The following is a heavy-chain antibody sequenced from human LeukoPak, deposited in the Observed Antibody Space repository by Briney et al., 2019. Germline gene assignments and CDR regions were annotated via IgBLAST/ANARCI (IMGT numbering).Heavy chain of an antibody. CDR3: TRGWQSEDY. CDR1: GFTFSDHY. D-gene: IGHD2-15*01. Sequence: GGSLRLSCAASGFTFSDHYMDWVRQAPGKGLEWVGRTRNKARSYTTEYAASVKGRFTISRDDSKSIAYLQMNSLKTEDTAVYYCTRGWQSEDYWGQGTLVTVSS. CDR2: TRNKARSYTT. J-gene: IGHJ4*02. V-gene: IGHV3-72*01.